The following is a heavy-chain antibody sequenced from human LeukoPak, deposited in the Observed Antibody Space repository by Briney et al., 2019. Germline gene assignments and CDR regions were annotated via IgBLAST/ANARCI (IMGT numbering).Heavy chain of an antibody. J-gene: IGHJ4*02. CDR2: IIPIIGTA. V-gene: IGHV1-69*13. Sequence: ASVKVSCKASGGTFSSYAISWVRQAPGQGLEWMGGIIPIIGTANYAQKFQGRVTITADESTSTAYMELSSLRSEDTAVYYCATTRGYSYGAFDYWGQGTLVTVSS. CDR1: GGTFSSYA. CDR3: ATTRGYSYGAFDY. D-gene: IGHD5-18*01.